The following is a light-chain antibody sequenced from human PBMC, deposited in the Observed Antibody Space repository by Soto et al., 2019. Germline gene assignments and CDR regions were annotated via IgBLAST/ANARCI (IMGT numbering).Light chain of an antibody. CDR1: SSDVGGYNY. CDR3: SSYTSSSLYV. Sequence: QSVLTQPACVSGSPGQSITISCTGTSSDVGGYNYVSWYQQHPDKAPKLMIYDVSNRPSGVSNRFSGSKSGNTASLTISGLQAEDEADYYCSSYTSSSLYVFGTGTKVTVL. V-gene: IGLV2-14*01. CDR2: DVS. J-gene: IGLJ1*01.